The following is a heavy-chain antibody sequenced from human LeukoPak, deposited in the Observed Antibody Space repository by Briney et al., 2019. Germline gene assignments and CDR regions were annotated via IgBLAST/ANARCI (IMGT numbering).Heavy chain of an antibody. Sequence: SETLSLTCTVSGGSISSSGYYWGWIRQSPGNGLEWIGSVFYSGGTSYNPSLKSRVTISIDTSKNQFSLKLTSVTAADTAVYYCAKYQVYTMHDYWGQGTLVTVSS. CDR3: AKYQVYTMHDY. V-gene: IGHV4-39*01. D-gene: IGHD5/OR15-5a*01. CDR1: GGSISSSGYY. CDR2: VFYSGGT. J-gene: IGHJ4*02.